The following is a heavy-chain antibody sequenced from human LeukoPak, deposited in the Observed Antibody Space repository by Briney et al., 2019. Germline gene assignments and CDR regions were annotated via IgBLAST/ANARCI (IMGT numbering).Heavy chain of an antibody. CDR3: AREDGSGWIITDY. V-gene: IGHV1-46*01. CDR1: GYTFTSYY. CDR2: INPSGGST. Sequence: ASVKVSCKASGYTFTSYYMHWVRQAPGQGLEWMGIINPSGGSTSYAQKLQGRVTMTTDTSTSTAYMELRSLRSDDTAVYYCAREDGSGWIITDYWGQGTLVTVSS. D-gene: IGHD6-19*01. J-gene: IGHJ4*02.